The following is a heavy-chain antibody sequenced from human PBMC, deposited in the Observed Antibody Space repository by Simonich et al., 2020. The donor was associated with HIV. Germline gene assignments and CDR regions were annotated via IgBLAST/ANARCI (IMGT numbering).Heavy chain of an antibody. J-gene: IGHJ4*02. CDR2: IWYDGSKK. CDR3: ARGWSGYFDY. V-gene: IGHV3-33*01. D-gene: IGHD6-13*01. Sequence: QVRLVESGGGVVQTGRSLRLSCAASGFTFSTHGIHWVRQAPGKGLEWVEVIWYDGSKKYYADSVKGRFTISRDNSKNTVYLQMNSLRGEDTAVYYCARGWSGYFDYWGQGTLVTVSS. CDR1: GFTFSTHG.